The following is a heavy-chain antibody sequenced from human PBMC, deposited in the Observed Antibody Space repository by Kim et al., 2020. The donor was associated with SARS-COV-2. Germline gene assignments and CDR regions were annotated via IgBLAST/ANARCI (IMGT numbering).Heavy chain of an antibody. CDR2: ISSSSSYI. CDR3: ARDGRLHLGELALGGYYYYGMDV. Sequence: GGSLRLSCAASGFTFSSYSMNWVRQAPGKGLEWVSSISSSSSYIYYADSVKGRFTISRDNAKNSLYLQMNSLRAEDTAVYYCARDGRLHLGELALGGYYYYGMDVWGQGTTVTVSS. CDR1: GFTFSSYS. V-gene: IGHV3-21*01. J-gene: IGHJ6*02. D-gene: IGHD3-16*02.